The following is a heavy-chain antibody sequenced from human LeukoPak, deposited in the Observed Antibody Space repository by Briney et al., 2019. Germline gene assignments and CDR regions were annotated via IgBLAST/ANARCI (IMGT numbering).Heavy chain of an antibody. D-gene: IGHD3-22*01. J-gene: IGHJ4*02. CDR1: GFILSSYW. V-gene: IGHV3-74*01. Sequence: PGGSLRLSCAGSGFILSSYWMLWVRQAPGKGLGSVSRTNSDGSSTDYADSVKGRFTISRDNAKNSLYLQMNSLRAEDTAVYYCARDTYYYDSRGYYYYFDYWGQGTLVTVSS. CDR2: TNSDGSST. CDR3: ARDTYYYDSRGYYYYFDY.